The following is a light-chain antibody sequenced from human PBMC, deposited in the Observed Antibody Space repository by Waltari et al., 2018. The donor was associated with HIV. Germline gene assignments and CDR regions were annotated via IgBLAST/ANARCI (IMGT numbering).Light chain of an antibody. Sequence: QSALTQPPSASGSPGQSVTISCTGTSSDIGGYNYVSWYQQYPGKAPKVISHEVNKRPSGVPDRFSGAKSGNTASLTVSGLQAEDEAYYYCSSYAGSNSWVFGGGTKLTVL. CDR2: EVN. J-gene: IGLJ3*02. CDR3: SSYAGSNSWV. V-gene: IGLV2-8*01. CDR1: SSDIGGYNY.